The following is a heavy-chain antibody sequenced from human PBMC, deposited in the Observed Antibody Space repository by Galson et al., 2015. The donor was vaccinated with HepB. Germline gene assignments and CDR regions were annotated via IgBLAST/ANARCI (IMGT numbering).Heavy chain of an antibody. V-gene: IGHV1-69*13. J-gene: IGHJ3*02. Sequence: SVKVSCKASGGTFSSYAISWVRQAPGQGLEWMGGIIPIFGTANYAQKFQGRVTITADESTSTAYMELSSLRSEDTAVYYCARDRVPRVRNRRYGPDAFDIWGQGTMVTVSS. D-gene: IGHD5-18*01. CDR2: IIPIFGTA. CDR3: ARDRVPRVRNRRYGPDAFDI. CDR1: GGTFSSYA.